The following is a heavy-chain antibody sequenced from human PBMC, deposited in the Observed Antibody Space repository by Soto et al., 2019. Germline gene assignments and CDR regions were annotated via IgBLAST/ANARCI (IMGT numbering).Heavy chain of an antibody. J-gene: IGHJ4*02. CDR3: ARREGGYNPGVYYFDY. D-gene: IGHD5-12*01. V-gene: IGHV4-39*01. CDR1: GGSISSSSYY. CDR2: IYYSGST. Sequence: SETLSLTCTVSGGSISSSSYYWGWIRQPPGKGLEWIGSIYYSGSTYYSPSLKSRVTISVDTSKNQFSLKLSSVTAADTAVYYCARREGGYNPGVYYFDYWGQGTLVTVSS.